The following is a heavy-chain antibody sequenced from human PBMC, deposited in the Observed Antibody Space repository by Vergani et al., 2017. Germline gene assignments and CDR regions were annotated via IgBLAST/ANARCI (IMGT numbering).Heavy chain of an antibody. D-gene: IGHD2-15*01. Sequence: QVQLVQSGAEVKKPGSSVKVSCKASGGTFSSYTITWVRQAPGHGLEWMGRIVPTLNVANYAQNFQGRASITADMSTSTSYMDLSSLRSEDSAVYYCARTLAYRSGDSCYSGIPGVDYYYGLDVWGQGTTVTVSS. CDR2: IVPTLNVA. CDR1: GGTFSSYT. J-gene: IGHJ6*02. V-gene: IGHV1-69*02. CDR3: ARTLAYRSGDSCYSGIPGVDYYYGLDV.